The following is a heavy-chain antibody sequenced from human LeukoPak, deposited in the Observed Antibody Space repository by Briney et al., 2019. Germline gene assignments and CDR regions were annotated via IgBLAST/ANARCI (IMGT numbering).Heavy chain of an antibody. V-gene: IGHV3-9*01. CDR3: AKGMSLYYYYYMDV. Sequence: SLRLSCAASGFTFDDYAMHWVRQAPGKGLEWVSGISWNSGERGYADSVKGRFTISRDNAKNSLYLQMNSLRPEDTALYYCAKGMSLYYYYYMDVWGKGTTVTVSS. J-gene: IGHJ6*03. CDR2: ISWNSGER. CDR1: GFTFDDYA.